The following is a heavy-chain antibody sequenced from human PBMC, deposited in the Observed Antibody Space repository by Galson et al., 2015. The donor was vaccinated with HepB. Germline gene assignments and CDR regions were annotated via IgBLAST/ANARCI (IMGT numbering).Heavy chain of an antibody. V-gene: IGHV3-33*01. J-gene: IGHJ4*02. CDR3: ARHNPTHYYDSSGPIDY. Sequence: SLRLSCAASGFTFSSYGMHWVRQAPGKGLEWVTVIWYDGSNKYYADSVKGRFTISRDNSKNTLYLQMNSLRAEDTAVYYCARHNPTHYYDSSGPIDYWGQGTLVTVSS. CDR2: IWYDGSNK. D-gene: IGHD3-22*01. CDR1: GFTFSSYG.